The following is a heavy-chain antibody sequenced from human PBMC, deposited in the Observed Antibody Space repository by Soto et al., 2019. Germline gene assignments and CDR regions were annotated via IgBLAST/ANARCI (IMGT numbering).Heavy chain of an antibody. V-gene: IGHV3-30*03. CDR3: AGSSSSSGLSFAY. J-gene: IGHJ4*02. D-gene: IGHD6-6*01. CDR2: ISYDGSNK. CDR1: GFTFSSYG. Sequence: PGGSMRHCCAAFGFTFSSYGMHWVRQAPGKGLEWVAVISYDGSNKYYADSVKGRFTISRDNSKNTLYLQMNSLRAEDTAVFYCAGSSSSSGLSFAYWGQGTLVPVSS.